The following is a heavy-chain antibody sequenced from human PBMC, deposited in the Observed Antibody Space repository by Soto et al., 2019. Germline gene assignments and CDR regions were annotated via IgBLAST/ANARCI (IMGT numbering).Heavy chain of an antibody. CDR2: ISYDGSNK. J-gene: IGHJ4*02. D-gene: IGHD1-26*01. V-gene: IGHV3-30-3*01. Sequence: QVQLVESGGGVVQPGRSLRLSCAASGFTFSSYAMHWDRQAPGKGLEWVAVISYDGSNKYYADSVKGRFTISRDNSKNTLYLQMNSLRAEDTAVYYCVRVGATTDYWGQGTLVTVSS. CDR3: VRVGATTDY. CDR1: GFTFSSYA.